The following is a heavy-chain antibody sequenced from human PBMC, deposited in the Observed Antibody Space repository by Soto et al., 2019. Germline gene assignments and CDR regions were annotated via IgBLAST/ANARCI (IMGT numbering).Heavy chain of an antibody. J-gene: IGHJ6*03. Sequence: GGFLRLSCAASGFTFSSYGMHWVRQAPGKGLEWVAVISYDGSNKYYADSVKGRFTISRDNSKNTLYLQMNSLRAEDTAVYYCAKXGLPVTTYSYYYMDVWGKGTTVTVSS. CDR1: GFTFSSYG. D-gene: IGHD4-17*01. CDR2: ISYDGSNK. V-gene: IGHV3-30*18. CDR3: AKXGLPVTTYSYYYMDV.